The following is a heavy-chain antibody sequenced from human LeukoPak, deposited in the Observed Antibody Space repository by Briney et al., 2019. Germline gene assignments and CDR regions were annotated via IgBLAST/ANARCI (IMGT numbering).Heavy chain of an antibody. Sequence: ASVKVSCKASGYTFTSYDINWVRQATGQGLEWMGWMNANRGNTGYSQKFQGRVTMTRNTSISTAYMELSSLRSEDTAVYYCARRNYGTSRRWVDPWGQGTLVTVSS. J-gene: IGHJ5*02. CDR3: ARRNYGTSRRWVDP. CDR2: MNANRGNT. D-gene: IGHD3-16*01. CDR1: GYTFTSYD. V-gene: IGHV1-8*01.